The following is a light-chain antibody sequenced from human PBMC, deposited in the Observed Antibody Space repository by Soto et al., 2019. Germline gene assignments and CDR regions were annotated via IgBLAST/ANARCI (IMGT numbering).Light chain of an antibody. J-gene: IGLJ1*01. CDR3: QSYDSSLSGSEV. CDR1: SSDVGSYNL. CDR2: GNG. Sequence: QSALTQPASVSGSPGQSITISCTGTSSDVGSYNLVSWYQQHPGKAPKLLIYGNGNRPSGVPDRFSGSKSGTSASLAITGLQAEDEADYYCQSYDSSLSGSEVFGTGTKLTVL. V-gene: IGLV2-14*02.